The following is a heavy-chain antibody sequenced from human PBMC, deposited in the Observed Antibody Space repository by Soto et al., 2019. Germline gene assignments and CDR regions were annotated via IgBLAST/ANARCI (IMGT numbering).Heavy chain of an antibody. CDR3: ARMASSGTLNWFEP. Sequence: GASVKVSCKASGYTFINYDSSGVRQATGQGLEWMGWMNPGSGKTGYANKFQGRVTMTRDASTSTAHLELSSLTSEDTAVYYCARMASSGTLNWFEPCGQGTLVTVCS. J-gene: IGHJ5*02. V-gene: IGHV1-8*02. CDR2: MNPGSGKT. CDR1: GYTFINYD.